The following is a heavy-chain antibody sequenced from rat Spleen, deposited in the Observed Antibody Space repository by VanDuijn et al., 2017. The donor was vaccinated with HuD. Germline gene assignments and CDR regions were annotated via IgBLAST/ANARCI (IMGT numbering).Heavy chain of an antibody. CDR2: ISYDGSST. CDR1: GFTFSNYD. CDR3: TRHEANWGGYFDF. V-gene: IGHV5-7*01. D-gene: IGHD5-1*01. J-gene: IGHJ1*01. Sequence: EVQLVESGGGLVQPGRSMKLSCAAAGFTFSNYDMAWVRQAPKKGLEWVATISYDGSSTNNRDSVNGRFTISRDNAKSTLDLQTDSLSSEDTATYYCTRHEANWGGYFDFWGPGTMVTVSS.